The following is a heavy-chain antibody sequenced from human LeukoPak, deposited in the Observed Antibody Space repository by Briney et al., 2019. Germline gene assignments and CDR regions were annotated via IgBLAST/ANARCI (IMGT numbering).Heavy chain of an antibody. CDR3: ARGRVYDFWSGRKNRWLLFDY. CDR2: IYYKGNT. J-gene: IGHJ4*02. V-gene: IGHV4-39*07. Sequence: PSETLSLTCTVSGGSISSRSYFWGWIRQPPGKGLEWIGSIYYKGNTYFNPSLKSRVTISVDTSKNQFSLKLSSVTAADTAVYYCARGRVYDFWSGRKNRWLLFDYWGQGTLVTVSS. D-gene: IGHD3-3*01. CDR1: GGSISSRSYF.